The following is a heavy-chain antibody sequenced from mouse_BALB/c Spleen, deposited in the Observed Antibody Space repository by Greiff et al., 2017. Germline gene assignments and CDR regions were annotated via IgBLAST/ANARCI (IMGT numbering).Heavy chain of an antibody. CDR2: ISYSGST. CDR3: ARRGGNGYPFDY. J-gene: IGHJ2*01. Sequence: EVQLQESGPGLVKPSQSLSLTCTVTGYSITSDYAWNWIRQFPGNKLEWMGYISYSGSTSYNPSLKSRISITRDTSKNQFFLQLNSVTTEDTATYYCARRGGNGYPFDYWGQGTTLTVSS. D-gene: IGHD2-2*01. CDR1: GYSITSDYA. V-gene: IGHV3-2*02.